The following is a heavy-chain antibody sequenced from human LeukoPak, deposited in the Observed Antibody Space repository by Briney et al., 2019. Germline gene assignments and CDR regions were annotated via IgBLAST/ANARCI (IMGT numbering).Heavy chain of an antibody. V-gene: IGHV4-4*07. CDR3: ARGPLSGYYDWYYFDY. CDR1: GGSISSYY. D-gene: IGHD3-3*01. Sequence: PSETLSLTCTVSGGSISSYYWSWIRQPAGKGLEWIGRIYTSGSTNYNPSLKSRVTMSVDTSKNQFSLKLSSVTAADTAVYYCARGPLSGYYDWYYFDYWGQGTLVTVSS. J-gene: IGHJ4*02. CDR2: IYTSGST.